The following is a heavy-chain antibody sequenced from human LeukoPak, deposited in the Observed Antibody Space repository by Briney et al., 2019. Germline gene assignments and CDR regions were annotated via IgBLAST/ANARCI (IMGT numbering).Heavy chain of an antibody. D-gene: IGHD2-2*01. V-gene: IGHV4-39*01. CDR1: GGSISSSSYY. CDR3: ARPIVVVPAVTSAQNWFDP. CDR2: IYYSGST. Sequence: SETLSLTCTVSGGSISSSSYYWGWIRQPPGKGLEWIGSIYYSGSTYYNLSLKSRVTISVDTSKNQFSLKLSSVTAADTAVYYCARPIVVVPAVTSAQNWFDPWGQGTLVTVSS. J-gene: IGHJ5*02.